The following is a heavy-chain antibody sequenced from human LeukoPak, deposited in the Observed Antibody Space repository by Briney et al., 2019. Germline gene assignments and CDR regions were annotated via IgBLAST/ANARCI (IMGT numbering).Heavy chain of an antibody. J-gene: IGHJ3*02. D-gene: IGHD3-9*01. Sequence: SETLSLTCTVSGGSFSSYYWSWIRQPPGKGLEWIGYIYYSGSTNYNPSLKSRVTISVDTSKNQFSLKLSSVTAADTAVYYCARLLLTGYYPDAFDIWGQGTMVTVSS. V-gene: IGHV4-59*01. CDR2: IYYSGST. CDR1: GGSFSSYY. CDR3: ARLLLTGYYPDAFDI.